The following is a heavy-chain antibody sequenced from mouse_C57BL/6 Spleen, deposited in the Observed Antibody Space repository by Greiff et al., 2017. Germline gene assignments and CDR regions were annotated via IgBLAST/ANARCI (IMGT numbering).Heavy chain of an antibody. Sequence: EVKLMESGGDLVKPGGSLKLSCAASGFTFSSYGMSWVRQTPDKRLEWVASISRGGSYTYYPDSVKGRFTISRDNAKNTLYLQRSRLKSEDTAMYYGARQEGYYDGREGGFDYWGQGTTLTVSS. J-gene: IGHJ2*01. CDR1: GFTFSSYG. D-gene: IGHD1-1*01. V-gene: IGHV5-6*01. CDR2: ISRGGSYT. CDR3: ARQEGYYDGREGGFDY.